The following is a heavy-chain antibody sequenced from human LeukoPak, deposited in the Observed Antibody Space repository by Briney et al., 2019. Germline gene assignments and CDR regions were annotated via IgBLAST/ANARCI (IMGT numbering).Heavy chain of an antibody. J-gene: IGHJ6*02. CDR3: AKDNPSSSWYPNYYYGMDV. D-gene: IGHD6-13*01. V-gene: IGHV3-30*02. CDR2: IRYDGSNK. Sequence: AGGSLRLSCAASGFTFSSYGMHWVRQAPGKGLEWVAFIRYDGSNKYYADSVKGRFTISRDNSKNTLYLQMNSLRAEDTAVYYCAKDNPSSSWYPNYYYGMDVWGRGTTVTVSS. CDR1: GFTFSSYG.